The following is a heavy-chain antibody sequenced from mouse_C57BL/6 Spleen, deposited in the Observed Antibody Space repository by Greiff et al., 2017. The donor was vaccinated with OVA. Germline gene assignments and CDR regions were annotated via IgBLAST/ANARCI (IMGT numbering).Heavy chain of an antibody. CDR1: GFTFSSYA. D-gene: IGHD1-1*01. J-gene: IGHJ4*01. CDR3: AREGSLYAMDY. CDR2: ISDGGSYT. V-gene: IGHV5-4*01. Sequence: EVNVVESGGGLVKPGGSLKLSCAASGFTFSSYAMSWVRQTPEKRLEWVATISDGGSYTYYPDNVKGRFTISRDNAKNNLYLQMSHLKSEDTAMYYCAREGSLYAMDYWGQGTSVTVSS.